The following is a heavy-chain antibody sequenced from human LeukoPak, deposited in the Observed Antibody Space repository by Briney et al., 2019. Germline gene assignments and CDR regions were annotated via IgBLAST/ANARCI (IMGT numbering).Heavy chain of an antibody. CDR3: ATPLPMWRREYYYYMDV. CDR1: GYTLAELY. D-gene: IGHD2-21*01. V-gene: IGHV1-24*01. J-gene: IGHJ6*03. CDR2: FDPEDGET. Sequence: ASVKVSCKVSGYTLAELYMHWVRQAPGKGLEWMGGFDPEDGETIYAQKFQGRVTMTEDTSTDTAYMELSSLRSEDTAVYYCATPLPMWRREYYYYMDVWGKGTTVTVSS.